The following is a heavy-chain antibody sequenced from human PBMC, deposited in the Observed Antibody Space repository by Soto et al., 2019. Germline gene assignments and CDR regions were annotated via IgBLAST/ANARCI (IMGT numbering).Heavy chain of an antibody. Sequence: QVQLVQAGAEVKKPGSSVKVSCKASGGTFSSYAISWVRQAPGQGLEWMGGIIPIFGTANYAQKFQGRVTITADEFTSTDYMELSSLRSEDTAVYYCASPHGDYADVRYDAFDIWGQGTMVTVSS. CDR3: ASPHGDYADVRYDAFDI. D-gene: IGHD4-17*01. V-gene: IGHV1-69*01. CDR1: GGTFSSYA. CDR2: IIPIFGTA. J-gene: IGHJ3*02.